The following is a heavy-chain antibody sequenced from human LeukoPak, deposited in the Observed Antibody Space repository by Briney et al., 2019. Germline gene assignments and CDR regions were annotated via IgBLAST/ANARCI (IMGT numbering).Heavy chain of an antibody. J-gene: IGHJ4*02. V-gene: IGHV3-20*04. Sequence: GGSLRLSCAASGFTFDDYGMSWVRQAPGKGLEWVSGINWNGGSTGYADSVKGRFTISRDNAKNSLYLQMNSLRAEDTALYYCARDSYYDFWSGRDYWGQGTLVTVSS. CDR2: INWNGGST. CDR3: ARDSYYDFWSGRDY. D-gene: IGHD3-3*01. CDR1: GFTFDDYG.